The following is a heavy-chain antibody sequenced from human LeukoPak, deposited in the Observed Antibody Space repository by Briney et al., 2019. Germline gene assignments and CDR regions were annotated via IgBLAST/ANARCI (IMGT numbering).Heavy chain of an antibody. CDR1: GFTFSSYS. CDR2: ISSSSSTI. Sequence: GGSLRLSCAASGFTFSSYSMNWVRQAPGKGLEWVSYISSSSSTIYYADSVKGRFTISRDNAKNSLYLQMNSLRAEDTAVYYCARFEYYYGSGSHDYWGQGTPVTVSS. D-gene: IGHD3-10*01. J-gene: IGHJ4*02. CDR3: ARFEYYYGSGSHDY. V-gene: IGHV3-48*01.